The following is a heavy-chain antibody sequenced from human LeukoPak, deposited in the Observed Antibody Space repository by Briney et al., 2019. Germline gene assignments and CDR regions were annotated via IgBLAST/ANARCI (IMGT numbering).Heavy chain of an antibody. CDR3: TRAVRDIVVVPAAAYYYYYMDV. Sequence: GGSLRLSCTASGFTFGDYAMSWVRQAPGKGLEWVGFIRSKAYGGTTEYAASVKGRFTISRDDSKSIDYLQMNSLKTEDTAVYYCTRAVRDIVVVPAAAYYYYYMDVWGKGTTVTVSS. CDR2: IRSKAYGGTT. D-gene: IGHD2-2*01. CDR1: GFTFGDYA. J-gene: IGHJ6*03. V-gene: IGHV3-49*04.